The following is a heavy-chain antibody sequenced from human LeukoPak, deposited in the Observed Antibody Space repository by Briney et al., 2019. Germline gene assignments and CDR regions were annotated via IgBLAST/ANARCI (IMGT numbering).Heavy chain of an antibody. CDR3: ARGVTMIVVVIHDWYFDL. D-gene: IGHD3-22*01. CDR2: IYYTRST. Sequence: PSETLSLTCTVSGGSISSSSYYWGWIRQPPGKGLEWIGSIYYTRSTYYNPSLKSRVTISVDTSKNQFSLKLTSVTAADTAVYYCARGVTMIVVVIHDWYFDLWGRGTLVTVSS. V-gene: IGHV4-39*01. J-gene: IGHJ2*01. CDR1: GGSISSSSYY.